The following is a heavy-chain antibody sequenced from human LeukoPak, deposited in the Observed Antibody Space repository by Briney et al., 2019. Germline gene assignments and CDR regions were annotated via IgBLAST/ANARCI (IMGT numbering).Heavy chain of an antibody. CDR1: GYSFTNYG. CDR2: INPNSGGK. Sequence: GASVKVSFKGSGYSFTNYGITWVGQAPGQGGEGMGWINPNSGGKNYAQKFQGRVTITRETSISTAYMELSRLRSDDTAVYYCARGEELGGRFDPWGQGTLVTVSS. D-gene: IGHD1-26*01. J-gene: IGHJ5*02. CDR3: ARGEELGGRFDP. V-gene: IGHV1-2*02.